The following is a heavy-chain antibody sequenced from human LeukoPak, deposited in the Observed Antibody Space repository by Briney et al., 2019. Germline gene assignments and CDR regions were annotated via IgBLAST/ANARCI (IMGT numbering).Heavy chain of an antibody. Sequence: GGSLRLSCAASGFTFKSYGMHWVRQAPGKGLEWVAVISYDGSNKYYADSVKGRFTISRDNSMNTLYLQMNSLRAEDTAIYFCAKTLWGPRSCPDYWGQGTLVTVSS. V-gene: IGHV3-30*18. J-gene: IGHJ4*02. CDR1: GFTFKSYG. D-gene: IGHD3-16*01. CDR3: AKTLWGPRSCPDY. CDR2: ISYDGSNK.